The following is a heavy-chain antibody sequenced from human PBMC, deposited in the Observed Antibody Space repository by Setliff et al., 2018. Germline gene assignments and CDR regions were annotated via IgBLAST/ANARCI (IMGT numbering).Heavy chain of an antibody. CDR1: GFTFSSYA. Sequence: GESLKISCAASGFTFSSYAMSWVRQAPGKGLEWVSAISGSGGSTYYADSVKGRFTISRDNSKNTLYLQMNSLRAEDTAVYYCAKHGAYNDFLTGYNFYYDMDVWGQGTTVTVSS. CDR3: AKHGAYNDFLTGYNFYYDMDV. D-gene: IGHD3-9*01. J-gene: IGHJ6*02. V-gene: IGHV3-23*01. CDR2: ISGSGGST.